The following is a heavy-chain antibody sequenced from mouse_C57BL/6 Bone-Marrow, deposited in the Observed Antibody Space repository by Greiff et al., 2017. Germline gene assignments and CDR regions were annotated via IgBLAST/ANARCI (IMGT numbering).Heavy chain of an antibody. CDR2: IYPTSGRT. Sequence: QVQLQQSGAELVKPGASVKMSCKASGYTFTSYWITWVKQRPGQGLEWIGDIYPTSGRTNYNHKFKHKAILTVDTSSNTAYMQLISLPTEDSAVFYCARSGALGRSFDYWGQGTTLTVSA. CDR3: ARSGALGRSFDY. V-gene: IGHV1-55*01. D-gene: IGHD4-1*01. J-gene: IGHJ2*01. CDR1: GYTFTSYW.